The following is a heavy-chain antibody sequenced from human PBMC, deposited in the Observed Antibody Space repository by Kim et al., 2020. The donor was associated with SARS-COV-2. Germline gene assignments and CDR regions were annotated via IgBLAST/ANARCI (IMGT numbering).Heavy chain of an antibody. V-gene: IGHV3-73*01. J-gene: IGHJ3*02. CDR2: IRSKANSYAT. Sequence: GGSLRLSCAASGFTFSGSAMHWVRQASGKGLEWVGRIRSKANSYATAYAASVKGRFTISRDDSKNTAYLQMNSLKTEDTAVYYCTRVRSGSLDAFDIWGQGTMVTVSS. CDR1: GFTFSGSA. CDR3: TRVRSGSLDAFDI. D-gene: IGHD1-26*01.